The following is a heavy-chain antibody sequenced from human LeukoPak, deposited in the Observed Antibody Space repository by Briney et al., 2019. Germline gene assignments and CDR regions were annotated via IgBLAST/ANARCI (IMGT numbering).Heavy chain of an antibody. Sequence: SLSLSCVASCFIFEYYAMQGVRQVRERGLEGVSGLSWSSCTIVYADSVKGRFTISRDYAKNSLYLQMNSLRAEDTTSHYCAKASRHDIQIGLGAYFDYWGQGNLVTVSS. CDR2: LSWSSCTI. V-gene: IGHV3-9*01. CDR3: AKASRHDIQIGLGAYFDY. D-gene: IGHD3-9*01. J-gene: IGHJ4*02. CDR1: CFIFEYYA.